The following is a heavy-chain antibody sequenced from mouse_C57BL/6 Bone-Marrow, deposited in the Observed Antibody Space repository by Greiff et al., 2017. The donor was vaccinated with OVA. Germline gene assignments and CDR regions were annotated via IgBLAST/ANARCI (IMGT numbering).Heavy chain of an antibody. CDR3: ARDGYYVDYAMDY. J-gene: IGHJ4*01. Sequence: VQLQQPGAELVKPGASVKMSCKASGYTFTSYWITWVKQRPGQGLEWIGDIYPGSGSTNYNEKFTSKATLTVDTSSSTAYMQLSSLTSEDSAVYYCARDGYYVDYAMDYWGQGTSVTVSS. D-gene: IGHD2-3*01. V-gene: IGHV1-55*01. CDR1: GYTFTSYW. CDR2: IYPGSGST.